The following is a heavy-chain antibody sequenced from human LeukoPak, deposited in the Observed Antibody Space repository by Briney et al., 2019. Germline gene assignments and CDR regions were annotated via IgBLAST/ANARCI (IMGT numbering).Heavy chain of an antibody. J-gene: IGHJ4*02. CDR2: IFYTGII. Sequence: SQTLSLTCTVSGGSISSGDCCWSWIRQPPGKGLEWIGYIFYTGIINYNPSLKTRATISVDESKNHFSLNLSSVTAADTAVYYCARVNGGDRRWFDYWGQGTLVAVS. CDR1: GGSISSGDCC. V-gene: IGHV4-61*03. CDR3: ARVNGGDRRWFDY. D-gene: IGHD2-21*02.